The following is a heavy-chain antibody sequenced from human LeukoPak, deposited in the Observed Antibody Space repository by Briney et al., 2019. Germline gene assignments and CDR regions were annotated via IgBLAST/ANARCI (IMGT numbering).Heavy chain of an antibody. CDR2: IRSKPYGGTK. CDR1: GFTFGDYI. Sequence: GGSLRLSCTTSGFTFGDYIMSWVRQAQGKGLEWVGFIRSKPYGGTKDYAATVKGRFTISRDDSKSIAYLQMNSLKTEDTAVYYCTSGSATGTGSGYWGQGALVSVSS. CDR3: TSGSATGTGSGY. V-gene: IGHV3-49*04. D-gene: IGHD6-13*01. J-gene: IGHJ4*02.